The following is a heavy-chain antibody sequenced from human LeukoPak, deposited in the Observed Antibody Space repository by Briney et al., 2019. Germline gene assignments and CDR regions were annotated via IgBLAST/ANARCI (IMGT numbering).Heavy chain of an antibody. J-gene: IGHJ4*02. CDR3: AREYIGFGELLD. CDR1: GFTFSSYA. Sequence: GRSLRLSCAASGFTFSSYAMHWVRQAPGKGLEWVAVISYDGSNKYYADSVKGRFTISRDNSKNTLYLQMNSLRAEDTAVYYCAREYIGFGELLDWGQGTLVTVSS. D-gene: IGHD3-10*01. CDR2: ISYDGSNK. V-gene: IGHV3-30*04.